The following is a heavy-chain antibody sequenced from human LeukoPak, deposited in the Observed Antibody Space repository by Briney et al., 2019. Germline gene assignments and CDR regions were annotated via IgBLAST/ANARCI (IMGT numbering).Heavy chain of an antibody. CDR2: IYYSGST. J-gene: IGHJ3*02. V-gene: IGHV4-59*01. CDR1: GGSISSYY. D-gene: IGHD6-6*01. Sequence: SETLSLTCTVSGGSISSYYWSWIRQPPGKGLEWIGYIYYSGSTNYNPSLKSRVTISVDTSKNQFSLKLSSVTAADTAVYYCARGLAARLGIDAFDIWGQGTMVTVSS. CDR3: ARGLAARLGIDAFDI.